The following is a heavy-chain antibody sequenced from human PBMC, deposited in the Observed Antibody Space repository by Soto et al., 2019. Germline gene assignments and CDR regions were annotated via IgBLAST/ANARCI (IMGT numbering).Heavy chain of an antibody. CDR1: GYSFTNYW. Sequence: GESLKISCKGSGYSFTNYWIGWVRQMPGKGLEWVGFIYLGTSDTRYSPSFQGQVTISADKSISTAYLQWSSLKASDTAMYYCARHDTPVGVSGSFYGMDVWGQGTTVTVSS. CDR3: ARHDTPVGVSGSFYGMDV. CDR2: IYLGTSDT. D-gene: IGHD6-19*01. V-gene: IGHV5-51*01. J-gene: IGHJ6*02.